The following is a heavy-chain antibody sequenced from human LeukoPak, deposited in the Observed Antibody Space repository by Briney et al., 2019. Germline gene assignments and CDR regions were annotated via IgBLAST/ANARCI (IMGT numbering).Heavy chain of an antibody. D-gene: IGHD5-24*01. CDR2: INPSSGAT. CDR1: GYTFTGYY. Sequence: PVASVKVSCKASGYTFTGYYIHWMRQAPGEGLEWMGWINPSSGATNYAQKFQGRITVTRDTSITTAYMELSNLRSDDTAVYYCANNPVAGASDGWLDPWGQGTLVSVSS. V-gene: IGHV1-2*02. J-gene: IGHJ5*02. CDR3: ANNPVAGASDGWLDP.